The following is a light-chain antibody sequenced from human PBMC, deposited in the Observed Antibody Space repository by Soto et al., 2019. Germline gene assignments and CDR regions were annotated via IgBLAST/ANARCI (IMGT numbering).Light chain of an antibody. Sequence: QSVLTQPPSVSAAPGQKVTISCSGGSSNIGGNSLSWYQQRPVTAPKLIIYHDNNSPSGIPHGFSGSTSGRSATLGISGFQTGDEDDYYCGSWDSSLSAYVFGTGTKVTVL. J-gene: IGLJ1*01. CDR1: SSNIGGNS. V-gene: IGLV1-51*01. CDR3: GSWDSSLSAYV. CDR2: HDN.